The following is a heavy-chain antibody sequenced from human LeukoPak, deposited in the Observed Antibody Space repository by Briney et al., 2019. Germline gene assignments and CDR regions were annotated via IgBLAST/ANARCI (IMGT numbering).Heavy chain of an antibody. CDR1: GGSFRGYY. V-gene: IGHV4-34*01. J-gene: IGHJ4*02. CDR3: ARAVAGRLDY. D-gene: IGHD6-19*01. CDR2: INHSGST. Sequence: SETLSLTCAVYGGSFRGYYWIWIRHPPGKGLEWIGEINHSGSTNYNPSLKSRVTISVDTSKNQFSLKLSSVTAADTAVYYCARAVAGRLDYWGQGTLVTVSS.